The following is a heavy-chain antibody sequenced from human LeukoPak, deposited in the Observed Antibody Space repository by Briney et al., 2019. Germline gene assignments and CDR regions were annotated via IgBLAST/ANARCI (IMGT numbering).Heavy chain of an antibody. D-gene: IGHD6-19*01. V-gene: IGHV4-4*07. CDR3: ARDVRSGWYAYFDY. Sequence: SETLSLTCTVSGGSISSYYWGWIRQPAGKGLEWIGRIYTSGGTNYNPSLKSRVTMSVDTSKNQFSLKLGSVTAADTAVYYCARDVRSGWYAYFDYWGQGTLVTVSS. CDR1: GGSISSYY. CDR2: IYTSGGT. J-gene: IGHJ4*02.